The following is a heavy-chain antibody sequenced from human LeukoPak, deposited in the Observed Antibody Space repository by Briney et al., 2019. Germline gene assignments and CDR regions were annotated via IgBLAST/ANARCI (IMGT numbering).Heavy chain of an antibody. CDR2: ITWNRDKI. Sequence: GGSLRLSCTVSGFTFDDYAMHWVRHTPGKGLEWVAGITWNRDKIGYGYSVKGRFTISRDNVKNVLYLQMNSLREEDTALYYCAKDLSSAITSALVLDVWGQGTTVIVS. CDR1: GFTFDDYA. V-gene: IGHV3-9*01. CDR3: AKDLSSAITSALVLDV. D-gene: IGHD3-22*01. J-gene: IGHJ6*02.